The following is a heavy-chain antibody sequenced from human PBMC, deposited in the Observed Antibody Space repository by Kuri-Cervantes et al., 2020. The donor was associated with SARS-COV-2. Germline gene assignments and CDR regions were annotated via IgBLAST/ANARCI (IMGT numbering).Heavy chain of an antibody. J-gene: IGHJ4*02. CDR3: AKVGTSIAVSGRFDY. CDR1: GFTFSRYA. Sequence: GESLKISCAPSGFTFSRYAMIWVRQAPGKGLEWVSVISASGASTYYADSVKGRFTISRDNSKNTLYLQMNSLRAEDTAVYYCAKVGTSIAVSGRFDYWGQGTLVTVSS. CDR2: ISASGAST. V-gene: IGHV3-23*01. D-gene: IGHD6-19*01.